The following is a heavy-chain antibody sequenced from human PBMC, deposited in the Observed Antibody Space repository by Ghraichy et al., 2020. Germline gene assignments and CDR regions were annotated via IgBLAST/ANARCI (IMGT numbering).Heavy chain of an antibody. J-gene: IGHJ3*01. CDR1: ELTFDGSA. D-gene: IGHD3-10*01. V-gene: IGHV3-23*01. CDR2: LGADGRST. CDR3: AKEGGRLGEGAFDV. Sequence: GGSLRLSCADNELTFDGSAMTWGRPAPGKGLEWVSTLGADGRSTFYADSVKGRFTISRDKSKRTMYLQMNSLRADDTAVYYCAKEGGRLGEGAFDVWGQGTKVTVPS.